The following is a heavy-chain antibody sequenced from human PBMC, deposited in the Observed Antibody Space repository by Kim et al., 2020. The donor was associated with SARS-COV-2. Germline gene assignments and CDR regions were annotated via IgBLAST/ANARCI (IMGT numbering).Heavy chain of an antibody. D-gene: IGHD3-22*01. J-gene: IGHJ4*01. V-gene: IGHV3-30*04. CDR2: ISYDGSNK. CDR1: GFTFSSYA. Sequence: GGSLRLSCAASGFTFSSYAMHWVRQAPGKGLEWVAVISYDGSNKYYADSVKGRFTISRDNSKNTLYLQMNSLRAEDTAVYYCARANYDSSGSNTYYFDY. CDR3: ARANYDSSGSNTYYFDY.